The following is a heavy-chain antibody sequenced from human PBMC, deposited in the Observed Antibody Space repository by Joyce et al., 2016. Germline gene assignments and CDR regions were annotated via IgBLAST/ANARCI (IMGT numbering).Heavy chain of an antibody. Sequence: QVQLVESGGGVVQSWRSLRLSCAASGVTFSAYAMHWVRQAPGKGLEWVEVIWYDGSNKYFADSVKGRFTISRDNSKNTVYLKMSSLRDEDTAVYYCAKTLAFYSPSGEIDYWGQGTLVTVSS. V-gene: IGHV3-33*06. CDR3: AKTLAFYSPSGEIDY. CDR2: IWYDGSNK. CDR1: GVTFSAYA. J-gene: IGHJ4*02. D-gene: IGHD2/OR15-2a*01.